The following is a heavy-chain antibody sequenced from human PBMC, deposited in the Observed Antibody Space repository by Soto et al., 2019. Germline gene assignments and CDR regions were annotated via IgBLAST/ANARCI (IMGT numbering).Heavy chain of an antibody. CDR3: ARPRKGLPDY. CDR2: IHYGGNT. V-gene: IGHV4-39*01. J-gene: IGHJ4*02. Sequence: QLQLQESGPGLVKASETLSLTCTVSGVSISSSGYPWGWIRQPPGKGLEWMAHIHYGGNTYYNPSLRSRVTMSVDTSKNQFSLKLSSVTAADTAVYYCARPRKGLPDYWGQGTRVPVSA. CDR1: GVSISSSGYP.